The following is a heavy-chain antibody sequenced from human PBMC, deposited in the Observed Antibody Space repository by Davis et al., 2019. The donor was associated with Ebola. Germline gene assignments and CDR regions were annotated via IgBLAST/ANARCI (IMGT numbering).Heavy chain of an antibody. D-gene: IGHD4-11*01. V-gene: IGHV3-73*01. J-gene: IGHJ4*02. CDR1: GFTFSGSA. Sequence: GGSLRLSCAASGFTFSGSAMHWVRQASGKGLEWVGRIRSKANSYATAYAASVKGRFTISRDDSKNTAYLQMNSLKTEDTAVYYCTSTVTTSDYWGQGTLVTVCS. CDR3: TSTVTTSDY. CDR2: IRSKANSYAT.